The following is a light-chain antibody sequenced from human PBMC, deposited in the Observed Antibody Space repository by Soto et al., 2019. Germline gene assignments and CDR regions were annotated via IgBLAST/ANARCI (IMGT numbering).Light chain of an antibody. J-gene: IGKJ1*01. CDR2: GTS. CDR3: QQSHSSSWT. CDR1: QSISNS. Sequence: DIPLTQSPSSLSASVGDRVTITCRASQSISNSLNWYQQKPGKAPHLLIYGTSDLQSGVPSRFSGSGSGTECPLTISSLQRDDFATYYCQQSHSSSWTFGQGTKVEIK. V-gene: IGKV1-39*01.